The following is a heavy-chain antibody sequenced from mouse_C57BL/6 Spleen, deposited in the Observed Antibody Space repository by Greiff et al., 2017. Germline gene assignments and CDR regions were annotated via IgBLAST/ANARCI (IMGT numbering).Heavy chain of an antibody. D-gene: IGHD1-1*01. CDR1: GFSFNTYA. CDR3: VRSPDYYGRPYFDY. V-gene: IGHV10-1*01. CDR2: IRSKSNNYAT. J-gene: IGHJ2*01. Sequence: EVQLVESGGGLVQPKGSLKLSCAASGFSFNTYAMNWVRQAPGKGLEWVARIRSKSNNYATYYDDSVKDRFTISRDDSESILYLQMNNLKTEDTAMYYCVRSPDYYGRPYFDYWGQGTTLTVSS.